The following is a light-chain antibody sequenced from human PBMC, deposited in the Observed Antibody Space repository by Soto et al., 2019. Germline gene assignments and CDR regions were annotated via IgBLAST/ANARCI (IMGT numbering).Light chain of an antibody. CDR1: QSVSRSY. J-gene: IGKJ1*01. CDR3: QQYGTSPT. CDR2: DAS. Sequence: EIVLTQSPATLSLSPGERATLSCGASQSVSRSYLAWYQQKPGLAPSLLIYDASSRATGIPDRFSGSGSGTDFTLTISRLEPEDSAVYFCQQYGTSPTFGQGTKVDIK. V-gene: IGKV3D-20*01.